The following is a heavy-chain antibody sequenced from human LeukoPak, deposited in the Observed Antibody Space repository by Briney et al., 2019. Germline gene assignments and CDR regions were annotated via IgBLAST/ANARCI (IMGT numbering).Heavy chain of an antibody. CDR3: ATECSGGSCYSENAFDI. D-gene: IGHD2-15*01. J-gene: IGHJ3*02. CDR1: GYTFTSYG. CDR2: ISAYNGNT. Sequence: ASVKVSCKASGYTFTSYGISWVRQAPGQGLEWMGWISAYNGNTNYAQKLQGRVTMTTDTSTSTAYMELRSLRSDDTAVYYCATECSGGSCYSENAFDIWGQGAMVTVSS. V-gene: IGHV1-18*01.